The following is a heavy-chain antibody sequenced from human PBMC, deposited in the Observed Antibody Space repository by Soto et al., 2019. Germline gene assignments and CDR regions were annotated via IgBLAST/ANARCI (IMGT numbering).Heavy chain of an antibody. V-gene: IGHV1-46*01. Sequence: QVQLVQSGAEVKKPGASVKVSCKASGYTFTTYYIHWVRQAPGQGLEWMGIINPDTGSASYAQKFQGRVTVTRDTSPSTAYVELSRLGSEDTAVYYCARDTNVALTYSCYGMDVWGQGTTVTVSS. D-gene: IGHD1-1*01. CDR1: GYTFTTYY. CDR2: INPDTGSA. CDR3: ARDTNVALTYSCYGMDV. J-gene: IGHJ6*02.